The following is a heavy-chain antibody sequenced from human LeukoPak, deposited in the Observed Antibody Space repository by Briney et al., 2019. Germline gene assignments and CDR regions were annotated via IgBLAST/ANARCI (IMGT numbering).Heavy chain of an antibody. CDR3: AREIYTAVIKGVDY. CDR2: ISSSSSTI. V-gene: IGHV3-48*02. D-gene: IGHD5-18*01. Sequence: GGSLRLSCAASGFTFSSYSMNWVRQAPGEGLEWISYISSSSSTIYYADSVKGRFTISRDNAKNSLYLQMNSLRDEDTAVYYCAREIYTAVIKGVDYWGQGTLVTVSS. CDR1: GFTFSSYS. J-gene: IGHJ4*02.